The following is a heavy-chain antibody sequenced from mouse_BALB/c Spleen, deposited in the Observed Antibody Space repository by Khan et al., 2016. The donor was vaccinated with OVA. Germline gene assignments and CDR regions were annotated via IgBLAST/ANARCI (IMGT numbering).Heavy chain of an antibody. D-gene: IGHD1-1*01. V-gene: IGHV1-7*01. Sequence: QLSGAELAKPGASVKMSCKASGYTFLNYWILWVKQRPGQGLEWIGYINPSTGYTEYNQNFKDKATLTADKSSSTAYMQLSSLTSEDSAVYYCSRRGLRWDFDYWGQGTTLTVSS. CDR3: SRRGLRWDFDY. CDR1: GYTFLNYW. CDR2: INPSTGYT. J-gene: IGHJ2*01.